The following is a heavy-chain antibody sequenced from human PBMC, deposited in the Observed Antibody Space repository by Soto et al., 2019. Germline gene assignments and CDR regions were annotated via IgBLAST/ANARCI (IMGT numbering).Heavy chain of an antibody. Sequence: QVQLVESGGGVVQPGRSLRLSCAASGFTFSNYGMHWVRQAPDKGLEWVALIWSDGSNKYYADSVKGRFTISRDKSKNPLYLQMNSLRAEDTAVYYCASEYCSGGTCYYYGMDVWGQGTTVTVSS. D-gene: IGHD2-15*01. CDR3: ASEYCSGGTCYYYGMDV. J-gene: IGHJ6*02. V-gene: IGHV3-33*01. CDR2: IWSDGSNK. CDR1: GFTFSNYG.